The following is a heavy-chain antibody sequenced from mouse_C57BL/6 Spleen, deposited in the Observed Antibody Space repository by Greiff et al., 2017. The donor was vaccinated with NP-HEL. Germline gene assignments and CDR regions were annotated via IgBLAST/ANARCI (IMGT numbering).Heavy chain of an antibody. CDR1: GYTFTDYE. Sequence: VKLQQSGAELVRPGASVTLSCKASGYTFTDYEMHWVKQTPVHGLEWIGAIDPETGGTAYNQKFKGKAILTADKSSSTAYMELRSLTSEDSAVYYCTRWGGSNFDYWGQGTTLTVSS. J-gene: IGHJ2*01. CDR3: TRWGGSNFDY. V-gene: IGHV1-15*01. CDR2: IDPETGGT.